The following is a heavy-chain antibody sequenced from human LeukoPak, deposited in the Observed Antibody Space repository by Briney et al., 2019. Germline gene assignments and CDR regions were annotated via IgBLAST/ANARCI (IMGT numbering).Heavy chain of an antibody. D-gene: IGHD6-19*01. CDR3: ARGVRIAVAGNIDY. V-gene: IGHV3-30*03. CDR1: GFSFSNYG. Sequence: GGSLRLSCAASGFSFSNYGMHWVRQAPGKGLEWVAVISYDGPNKNYADSVKGRFTISRDNSKNTLYLQMNSLRAEDTAVYYCARGVRIAVAGNIDYWGQGTLVTVSS. J-gene: IGHJ4*02. CDR2: ISYDGPNK.